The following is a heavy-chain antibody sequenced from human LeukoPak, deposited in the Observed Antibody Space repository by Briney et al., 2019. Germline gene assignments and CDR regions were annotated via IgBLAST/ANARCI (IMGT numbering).Heavy chain of an antibody. CDR1: GGSFSGYY. V-gene: IGHV4-31*11. Sequence: SETLSLTCAVYGGSFSGYYWSWIRQHPGKGLEWIGYIYYSGSTYYNPSLKSRVTISVDTSKNQFSLKLSSVTAADTAVYYCARVSAPRWFGELLSDYWGQGTLVTVSS. D-gene: IGHD3-10*01. CDR3: ARVSAPRWFGELLSDY. CDR2: IYYSGST. J-gene: IGHJ4*02.